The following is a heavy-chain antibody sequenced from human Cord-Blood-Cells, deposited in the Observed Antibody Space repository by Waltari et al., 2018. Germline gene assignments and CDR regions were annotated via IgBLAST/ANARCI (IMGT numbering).Heavy chain of an antibody. D-gene: IGHD5-12*01. V-gene: IGHV3-7*01. CDR2: IKQDGSGK. J-gene: IGHJ4*02. Sequence: EVQLVESGGGLVQPGGSLRLSCAASGFTFSSYWMSWVRQGPGSGLEWVANIKQDGSGKXYVGSXKGXXXXSXXXXXXSLYLQMNSLRAEDTAVYYCAFARGLRYYFDYWGQGTLVTISS. CDR3: AFARGLRYYFDY. CDR1: GFTFSSYW.